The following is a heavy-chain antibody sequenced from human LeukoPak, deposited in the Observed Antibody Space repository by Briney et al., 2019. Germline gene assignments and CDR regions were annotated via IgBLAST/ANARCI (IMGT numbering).Heavy chain of an antibody. CDR3: TPWQSDAFDF. V-gene: IGHV3-73*01. Sequence: GGSLKLSCAASGFTFSGSSMHWVRQASGKGLEWVGRIRSKANNYAAAYAASVKGRFTISRDDSKNTVYLQMNSLKTEDTAIYYCTPWQSDAFDFWGQGTMVTVSS. J-gene: IGHJ3*01. CDR2: IRSKANNYAA. D-gene: IGHD5-24*01. CDR1: GFTFSGSS.